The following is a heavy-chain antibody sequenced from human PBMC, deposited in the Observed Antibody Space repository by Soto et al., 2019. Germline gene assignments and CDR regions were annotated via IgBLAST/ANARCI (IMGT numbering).Heavy chain of an antibody. J-gene: IGHJ6*02. Sequence: PSETLSLTCTVSDGSLSSYYWSWIRQPAGNGLEWIGRIYTSRSTNYNPSLKSRVTMSVDTSRNQFSLKLSSVTAADTAVYYCARDLRYSSSSKWRTQYYYYGMDVWGQGTTVTVSS. D-gene: IGHD6-13*01. V-gene: IGHV4-4*07. CDR3: ARDLRYSSSSKWRTQYYYYGMDV. CDR1: DGSLSSYY. CDR2: IYTSRST.